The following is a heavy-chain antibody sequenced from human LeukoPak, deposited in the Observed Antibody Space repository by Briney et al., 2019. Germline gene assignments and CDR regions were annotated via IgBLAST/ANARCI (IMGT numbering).Heavy chain of an antibody. V-gene: IGHV4-34*01. CDR1: GGSLSGYY. D-gene: IGHD7-27*01. CDR3: ASGTGDRYWYFDL. J-gene: IGHJ2*01. CDR2: LYSSGTT. Sequence: PSETLSLTCAVYGGSLSGYYWAWIRQPPGKGLEWIGSLYSSGTTYYNESLKSRVTISVDTSNNQFSLKLSSVTAADTAVYYCASGTGDRYWYFDLWGRGTLVTVSS.